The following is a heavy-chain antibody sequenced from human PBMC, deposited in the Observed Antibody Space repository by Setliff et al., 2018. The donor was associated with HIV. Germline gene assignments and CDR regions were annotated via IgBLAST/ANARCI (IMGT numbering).Heavy chain of an antibody. CDR3: ARAHYLVAMTRNWFDP. Sequence: ASVKVSCKASGYTFTGYFMHWVRQAPGQGLEWMGWISPKTGVADYLKRFQGRVTMTRDTSTNTAHMELIRPRFDDTATYFCARAHYLVAMTRNWFDPWGQGTRVTVSS. D-gene: IGHD5-12*01. J-gene: IGHJ5*02. CDR1: GYTFTGYF. CDR2: ISPKTGVA. V-gene: IGHV1-2*02.